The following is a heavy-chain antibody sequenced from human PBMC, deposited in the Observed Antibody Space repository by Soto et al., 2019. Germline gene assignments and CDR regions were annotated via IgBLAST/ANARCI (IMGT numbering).Heavy chain of an antibody. Sequence: SVKVSCKASGGTFSSYAISWVREAPGQGLEWMGGIIPIFGTANYAQKFQGRVTITADESTSTAYMELSSLRSEDTAVYYCARTLRRIVDTDYYYGMDGCGQGTTVTVSS. CDR3: ARTLRRIVDTDYYYGMDG. V-gene: IGHV1-69*13. CDR1: GGTFSSYA. D-gene: IGHD5-18*01. J-gene: IGHJ6*02. CDR2: IIPIFGTA.